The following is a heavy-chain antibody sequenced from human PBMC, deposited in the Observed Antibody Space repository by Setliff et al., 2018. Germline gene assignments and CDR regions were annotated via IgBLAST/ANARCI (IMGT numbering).Heavy chain of an antibody. CDR2: IYYSGST. Sequence: SETLSLTCTVSGGSISSKNYYWGWIRQPPGKGLEWIGRIYYSGSTNYNPSLKSRVTISLDTSRNQFSLKLNSVTAADTAVYYCASPNYYDSSGYYDYWGQGTLVTVSS. V-gene: IGHV4-39*07. D-gene: IGHD3-22*01. J-gene: IGHJ4*02. CDR1: GGSISSKNYY. CDR3: ASPNYYDSSGYYDY.